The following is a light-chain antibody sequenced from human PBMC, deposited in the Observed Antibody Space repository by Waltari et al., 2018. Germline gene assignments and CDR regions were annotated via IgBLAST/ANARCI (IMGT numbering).Light chain of an antibody. J-gene: IGKJ1*01. V-gene: IGKV1-6*01. CDR3: LQDYNFLWT. CDR2: AAS. Sequence: AIQVTQSPSSLSASVGDRVTITCRASQDIRDAIGWYQQKPGKAPKLLIYAASSLQSGVPSRFSGSGSGTDFTLTISSLQPEDFATYYCLQDYNFLWTFGQGTKVEIK. CDR1: QDIRDA.